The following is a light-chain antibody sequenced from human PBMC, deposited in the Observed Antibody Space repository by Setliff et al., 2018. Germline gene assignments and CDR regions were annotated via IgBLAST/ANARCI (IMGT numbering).Light chain of an antibody. CDR2: DFT. CDR1: YSDVGKYNL. Sequence: QSVLTQPASVSGSPGQSITIPCTGTYSDVGKYNLVSWYQQHPGKAPKLILYDFTTRPSGVSDRFSGSKSANTASLTISGLQAEDEADYYCCSYAGSSTFVFGGGTKGTVL. V-gene: IGLV2-23*02. J-gene: IGLJ1*01. CDR3: CSYAGSSTFV.